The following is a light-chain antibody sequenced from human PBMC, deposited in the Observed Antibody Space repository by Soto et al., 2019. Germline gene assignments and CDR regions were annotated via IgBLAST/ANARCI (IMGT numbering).Light chain of an antibody. J-gene: IGKJ1*01. CDR3: QQRSNWPRWT. V-gene: IGKV3-11*01. CDR1: QSVSIY. Sequence: EIVLTQSPATLSLSPGERATLSCRASQSVSIYLAWYQQKPGQAPRLLIYDASNRATGIPARFSGSGSGTDFTLTISSLEPEDFAVYDCQQRSNWPRWTFGQGTKVEIK. CDR2: DAS.